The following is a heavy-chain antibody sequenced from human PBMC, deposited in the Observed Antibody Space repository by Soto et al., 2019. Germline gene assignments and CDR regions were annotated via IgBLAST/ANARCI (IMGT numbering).Heavy chain of an antibody. CDR1: GGSISSGGYY. CDR2: IYYSGST. Sequence: SETLSLTCTVSGGSISSGGYYWSWIRQHPGKGLEWIGYIYYSGSTYYNPSLKSRVTISVDTSKNQFSLKLSSVTAADTAVYYCARDQSIAARHFDYWGQGTLVTVSS. V-gene: IGHV4-31*03. CDR3: ARDQSIAARHFDY. J-gene: IGHJ4*02. D-gene: IGHD6-6*01.